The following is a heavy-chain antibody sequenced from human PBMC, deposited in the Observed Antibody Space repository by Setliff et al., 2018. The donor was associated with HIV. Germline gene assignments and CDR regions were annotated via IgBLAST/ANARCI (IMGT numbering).Heavy chain of an antibody. V-gene: IGHV1-69*13. CDR3: ARGRNYDSSGYGDYYYYMDV. CDR1: GGTFSSYP. D-gene: IGHD3-22*01. CDR2: IIPIFGTT. J-gene: IGHJ6*03. Sequence: GASVKVSCKASGGTFSSYPISWVRQAPGQGLEWMGGIIPIFGTTHYAQKFQGRVTVTADESTSTAYTQLSSLRSDDTAVYYCARGRNYDSSGYGDYYYYMDVWGKGTTVTVSS.